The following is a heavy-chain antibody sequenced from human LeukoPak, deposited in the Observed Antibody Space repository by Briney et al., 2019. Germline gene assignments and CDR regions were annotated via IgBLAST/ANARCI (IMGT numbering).Heavy chain of an antibody. CDR2: IIPIFGTA. Sequence: ASVNVSCKASGGTFSSYAISWVRQAPGQGLEWMGGIIPIFGTANYAQKFQGRVTITADESTSTAYMELSSLRSEDTAVYYCARGYCSSTSCYTPDYYYYYMDVWGKGTTVTVSS. D-gene: IGHD2-2*02. CDR1: GGTFSSYA. J-gene: IGHJ6*03. V-gene: IGHV1-69*13. CDR3: ARGYCSSTSCYTPDYYYYYMDV.